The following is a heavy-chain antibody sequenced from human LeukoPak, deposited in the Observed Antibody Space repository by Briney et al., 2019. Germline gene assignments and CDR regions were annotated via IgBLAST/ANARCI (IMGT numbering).Heavy chain of an antibody. Sequence: GGSLRLSCAASGFTFSTNHMTWVRQAPGKGLEWVSGIRATGVRTYYADSVKGRFTISRDNSKNTLYLQMNSLRAEDTAVYYCAKPRTIAVPGRSGFDSWGQGTLVTVSS. CDR3: AKPRTIAVPGRSGFDS. CDR2: IRATGVRT. CDR1: GFTFSTNH. J-gene: IGHJ4*02. V-gene: IGHV3-23*01. D-gene: IGHD6-13*01.